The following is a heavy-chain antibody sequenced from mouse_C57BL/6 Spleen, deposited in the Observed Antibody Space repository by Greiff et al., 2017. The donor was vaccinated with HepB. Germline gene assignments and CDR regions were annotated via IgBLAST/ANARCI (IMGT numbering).Heavy chain of an antibody. CDR3: TTPTGTGAMDY. Sequence: QVQLQQSGAELVRPGASVTLSCKASGYTFPDYEMHWVKQTPVHGLEWIGAIDPETGGTAYNQKFKGKAILTADKSSSTAYMELRSLTSEDSAVYYCTTPTGTGAMDYWGQGTSVTVSS. V-gene: IGHV1-15*01. D-gene: IGHD4-1*02. J-gene: IGHJ4*01. CDR1: GYTFPDYE. CDR2: IDPETGGT.